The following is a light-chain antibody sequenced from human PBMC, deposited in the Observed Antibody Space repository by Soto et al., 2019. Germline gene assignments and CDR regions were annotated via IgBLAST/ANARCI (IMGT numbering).Light chain of an antibody. Sequence: QSVLTQPPSASGSPGQSVTISCTGTSSDVGGYNYVSWYQQHPGKAPKLMIYEVSKRPSGVPDRFSGSKSDNTASLTVSGLQAEDEADYYCSSYAGSNNRVFGTGTQLTVL. CDR1: SSDVGGYNY. CDR3: SSYAGSNNRV. CDR2: EVS. J-gene: IGLJ1*01. V-gene: IGLV2-8*01.